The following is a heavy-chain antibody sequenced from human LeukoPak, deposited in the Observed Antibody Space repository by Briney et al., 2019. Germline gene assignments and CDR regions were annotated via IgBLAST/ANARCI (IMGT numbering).Heavy chain of an antibody. J-gene: IGHJ4*02. CDR1: GGSISSSSYY. D-gene: IGHD3-3*01. V-gene: IGHV4-39*02. CDR3: ARDEWSIFAD. Sequence: SETLSLTCTVSGGSISSSSYYWGWIRQPPGKGLEWIGGIYYSGSTYYNPSLKSRVTISVDTSKNQFSLKLSSVTAADTAVYYCARDEWSIFADWGQGTLVTVSS. CDR2: IYYSGST.